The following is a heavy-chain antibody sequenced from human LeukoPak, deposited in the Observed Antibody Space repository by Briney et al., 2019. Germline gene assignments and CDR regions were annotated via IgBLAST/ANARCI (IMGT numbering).Heavy chain of an antibody. CDR3: AKGYCSSSSCYSYAFDI. Sequence: PGGSLRLSCAASGFTFSSYAMHWVRQAPGKGLEWVAVISYDGSNKYYADSVKGRFTISRDNSKNTLFLQMNSLRAEDTAVYYCAKGYCSSSSCYSYAFDIWGQGTVVTVSS. V-gene: IGHV3-30-3*01. J-gene: IGHJ3*02. D-gene: IGHD2-2*01. CDR2: ISYDGSNK. CDR1: GFTFSSYA.